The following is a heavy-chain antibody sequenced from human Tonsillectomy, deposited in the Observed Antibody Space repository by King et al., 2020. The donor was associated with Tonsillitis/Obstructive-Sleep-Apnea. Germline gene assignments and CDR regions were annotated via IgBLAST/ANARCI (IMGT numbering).Heavy chain of an antibody. CDR2: IIPILGIA. CDR1: GGTFSTYA. J-gene: IGHJ6*03. CDR3: ATEASYYYYMDV. Sequence: QVQLVESGAEVKKPGSSVKVSYKASGGTFSTYAINWVRQAPGQGLEWMGRIIPILGIANFAQKFQGRITITADKSTSPAYMELSSLTSEDTAVYYCATEASYYYYMDVWGIGTTVTVSS. V-gene: IGHV1-69*09.